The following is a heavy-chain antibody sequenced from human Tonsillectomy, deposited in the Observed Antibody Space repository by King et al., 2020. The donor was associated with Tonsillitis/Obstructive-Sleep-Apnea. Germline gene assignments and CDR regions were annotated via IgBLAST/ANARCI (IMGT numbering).Heavy chain of an antibody. Sequence: QMQLQESGPGLVKPSETLSLTCSVSGGSISSYYWSWIRQPQGRGLEWIGYIYYSGSTNYNPSLKSRVTISVDTSKNQFSLRLSSVTAADTAVYYCARARDDFWSGYYYMDVWGKGTTVTVSS. V-gene: IGHV4-59*01. J-gene: IGHJ6*03. CDR1: GGSISSYY. D-gene: IGHD3-3*01. CDR2: IYYSGST. CDR3: ARARDDFWSGYYYMDV.